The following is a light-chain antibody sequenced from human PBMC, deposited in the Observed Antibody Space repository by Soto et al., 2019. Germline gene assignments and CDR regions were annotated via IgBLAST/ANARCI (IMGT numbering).Light chain of an antibody. CDR3: SSYAGSSNV. CDR1: SSDFGGYNY. J-gene: IGLJ1*01. Sequence: QAVLTQPRSVSGSPGQSVTISCTGTSSDFGGYNYVSWYQHHPGKAPKLMIYEVNKRPSGVPDRFSGSKSGNTASLTVSGLQAEDEADYYCSSYAGSSNVFGTGTKVTVL. CDR2: EVN. V-gene: IGLV2-8*01.